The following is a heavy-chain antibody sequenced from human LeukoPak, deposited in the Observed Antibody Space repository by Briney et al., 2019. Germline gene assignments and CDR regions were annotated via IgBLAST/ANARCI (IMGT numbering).Heavy chain of an antibody. CDR3: AQRAYYYDSSGLDY. J-gene: IGHJ4*02. V-gene: IGHV3-30*02. CDR2: IRYDGSNK. D-gene: IGHD3-22*01. Sequence: AGGSLRLSCGASGFTFSSYGMRWVRQAPGKGLEWVAFIRYDGSNKYYADSVKGRFTISRDNSKNTLYQQMNILRAEDRAVYYCAQRAYYYDSSGLDYWGQGTLVTVSS. CDR1: GFTFSSYG.